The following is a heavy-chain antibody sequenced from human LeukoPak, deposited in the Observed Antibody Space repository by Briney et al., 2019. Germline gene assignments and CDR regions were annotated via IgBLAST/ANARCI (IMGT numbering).Heavy chain of an antibody. Sequence: SETLSLTCTVSGGSISSYYWSWIRQPAGKGLEWIGRIYTSGSTNYNPSLKSRVTISVDTSKNQFSLKLSSVTAADTAVYYCARHYYDSSGWYGYYYYYMDVWGKGTTVTISS. V-gene: IGHV4-4*07. CDR2: IYTSGST. D-gene: IGHD6-19*01. CDR1: GGSISSYY. J-gene: IGHJ6*03. CDR3: ARHYYDSSGWYGYYYYYMDV.